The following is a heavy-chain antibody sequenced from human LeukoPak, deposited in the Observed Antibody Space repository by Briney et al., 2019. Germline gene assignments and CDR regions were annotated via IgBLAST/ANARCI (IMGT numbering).Heavy chain of an antibody. J-gene: IGHJ4*02. CDR3: AKDTGYSSSWPFDY. D-gene: IGHD6-13*01. CDR2: ISGSGGST. CDR1: GFTFSSYA. Sequence: TGGSLRLSCAASGFTFSSYAMSWVRQAPGKGLEWVSAISGSGGSTYYADSVKGRFTISRDNSKNTPYLQMNSLRAEDTAVYYCAKDTGYSSSWPFDYWGQGTLVTVSS. V-gene: IGHV3-23*01.